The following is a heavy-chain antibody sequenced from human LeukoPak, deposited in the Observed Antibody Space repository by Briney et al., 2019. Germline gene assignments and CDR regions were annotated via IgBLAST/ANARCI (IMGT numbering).Heavy chain of an antibody. CDR2: INHDGSST. D-gene: IGHD3-22*01. V-gene: IGHV3-74*01. J-gene: IGHJ4*02. Sequence: GGSLRLSCAASGFTFSSFGMSWVRQVPGKGLEWVSRINHDGSSTNYADSVKGRFTISRDNAKNTVYLQMNSLRAEDTAVYYCVRDWGYDSSGYWQKYFDTWGQGTLVTVSS. CDR1: GFTFSSFG. CDR3: VRDWGYDSSGYWQKYFDT.